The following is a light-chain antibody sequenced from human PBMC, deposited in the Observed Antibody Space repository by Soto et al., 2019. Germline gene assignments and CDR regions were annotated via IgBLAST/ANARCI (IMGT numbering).Light chain of an antibody. CDR2: GAS. CDR3: QQYGSSPRT. V-gene: IGKV3-20*01. Sequence: EIVLTQSPGTLSLSPGERATLSCRASQSVSSNFLAWYQQKPGQAPRLLIYGASNRATGFPDRFSGSGSGTDFTLTITRLEPEDFVVYFCQQYGSSPRTFGQGTKVEIK. J-gene: IGKJ1*01. CDR1: QSVSSNF.